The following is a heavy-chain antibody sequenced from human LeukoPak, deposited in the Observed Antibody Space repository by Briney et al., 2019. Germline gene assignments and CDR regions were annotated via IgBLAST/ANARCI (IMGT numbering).Heavy chain of an antibody. V-gene: IGHV3-30*18. CDR3: AKDVELQDIVVVPAAIRYYYYGMDV. CDR2: ISYDGSNK. J-gene: IGHJ6*02. Sequence: GGSLRLSCAASGFTFSSYGMHWVRQAPGKGLEWVAVISYDGSNKYYADSVKGRFTISRDNSKNTLYLQMNSLRAEDTAVYYCAKDVELQDIVVVPAAIRYYYYGMDVWGQGTTVTVSS. CDR1: GFTFSSYG. D-gene: IGHD2-2*02.